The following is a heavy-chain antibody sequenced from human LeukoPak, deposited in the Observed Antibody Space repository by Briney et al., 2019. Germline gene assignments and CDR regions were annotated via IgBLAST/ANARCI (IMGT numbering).Heavy chain of an antibody. D-gene: IGHD2-2*02. Sequence: GGSLRLSCAASGFTLSSYSMNWVRQAPGKGLEWVSSISSSSSYIYYADSVKGRFTISRDNAKNSLYLQMNSLRAEDTAVYYCAGGYCSSTSCYTPRGDYWGQGTLVTVSS. J-gene: IGHJ4*02. CDR1: GFTLSSYS. CDR3: AGGYCSSTSCYTPRGDY. CDR2: ISSSSSYI. V-gene: IGHV3-21*01.